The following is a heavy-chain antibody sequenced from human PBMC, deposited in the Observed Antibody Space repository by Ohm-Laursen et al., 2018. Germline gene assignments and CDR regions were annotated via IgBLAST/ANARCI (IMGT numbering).Heavy chain of an antibody. J-gene: IGHJ4*02. CDR3: TRGGTYYDFWSGYSIIDY. CDR2: ISSKAYGWTT. CDR1: GFTFGGYA. D-gene: IGHD3-3*01. Sequence: SLRLSCTASGFTFGGYAMSWVRQAPGKGLGWVGFISSKAYGWTTEYPASVKGRFTISREDSKSIAYLQMNSLKTEDTAVYYCTRGGTYYDFWSGYSIIDYWGQGTLVTVSS. V-gene: IGHV3-49*04.